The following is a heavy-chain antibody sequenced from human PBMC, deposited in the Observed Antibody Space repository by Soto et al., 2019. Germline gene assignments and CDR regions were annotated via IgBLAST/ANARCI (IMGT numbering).Heavy chain of an antibody. V-gene: IGHV1-18*01. CDR2: ISGPNGNT. CDR3: ERDRYETTYSYHVGAAY. J-gene: IGHJ4*02. CDR1: DFSSLSYG. D-gene: IGHD3-16*02. Sequence: QVQLVQSGAEVKKPGASVKVSCKASDFSSLSYGFSWVRQAPGEGLEWMGCISGPNGNTNYALKFQGRVTITTDTSKSTGYMELRSLKFDDTAVYSCERDRYETTYSYHVGAAYWGQGTLVTVSS.